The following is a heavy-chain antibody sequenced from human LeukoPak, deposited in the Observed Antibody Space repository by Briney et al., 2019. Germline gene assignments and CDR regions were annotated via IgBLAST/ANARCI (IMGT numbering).Heavy chain of an antibody. V-gene: IGHV3-23*01. CDR2: ISGSGGST. Sequence: PGGTPRHSCAASGVTFSSYAMSWDRQAPGKGLEWVSAISGSGGSTYYADSVKGRFTISRDNSKNTLYLQMNSLRAEDTAVYYCARDYYDSSGYYPVDDYWGQGTLVTVSS. CDR3: ARDYYDSSGYYPVDDY. J-gene: IGHJ4*02. CDR1: GVTFSSYA. D-gene: IGHD3-22*01.